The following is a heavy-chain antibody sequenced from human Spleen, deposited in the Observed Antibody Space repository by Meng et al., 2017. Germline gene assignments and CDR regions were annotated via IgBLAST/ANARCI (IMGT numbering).Heavy chain of an antibody. CDR3: ARVRGNSAYDPDY. D-gene: IGHD5-12*01. CDR2: LSPTSSYI. CDR1: GFTFSSYS. Sequence: GESLKISCAASGFTFSSYSMNWVRQAPGKRLEWVSSLSPTSSYISYADSVKGRFTISRDNAKNSLYLQMNSLRAEDTGVYYCARVRGNSAYDPDYWGQGTLVTVSS. V-gene: IGHV3-21*01. J-gene: IGHJ4*02.